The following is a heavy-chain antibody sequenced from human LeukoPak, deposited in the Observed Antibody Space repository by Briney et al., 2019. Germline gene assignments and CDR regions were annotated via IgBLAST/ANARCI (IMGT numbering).Heavy chain of an antibody. CDR2: ISSSSSYI. CDR1: GFTFSSYS. V-gene: IGHV3-21*01. CDR3: AKDLNMVRGVTPPNWFDP. Sequence: GGSLRLSCAASGFTFSSYSMNWVRQAPGKGLEWVSSISSSSSYIYYADSVKGRFTISRDNAKNSLYLQMNSLRAEDTAVYYCAKDLNMVRGVTPPNWFDPWGQGTLVTVSS. J-gene: IGHJ5*02. D-gene: IGHD3-10*01.